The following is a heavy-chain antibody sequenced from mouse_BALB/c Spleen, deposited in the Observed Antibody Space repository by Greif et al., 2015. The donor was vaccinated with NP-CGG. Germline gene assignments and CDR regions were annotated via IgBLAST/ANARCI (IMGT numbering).Heavy chain of an antibody. CDR3: ARSGGKPRVEVFDY. D-gene: IGHD4-1*01. J-gene: IGHJ2*01. V-gene: IGHV5-17*02. CDR2: ISSGSSTI. Sequence: DVMLVESGGGLVQPGGSRKLSCAASGFTFSSFGMHWVRQAPEKGLEWVAYISSGSSTIYYADTVKGRFTISRDNPKNTLCLQMTSLRSEDTAMYYCARSGGKPRVEVFDYWGQGTTLTVSS. CDR1: GFTFSSFG.